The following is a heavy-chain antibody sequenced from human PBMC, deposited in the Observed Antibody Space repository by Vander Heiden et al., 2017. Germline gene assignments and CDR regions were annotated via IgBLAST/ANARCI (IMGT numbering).Heavy chain of an antibody. V-gene: IGHV3-73*02. CDR1: GFPFTDSA. Sequence: EVQLVESGGGLVQPGGSLKLSCAASGFPFTDSAIPWVRQPSGKGLEWVGRTGTKDQSYATSHAASVKGRFTISRDHSDNTAYLQMISLTTEDTAVYYCTRDAGTYNWLDPWGQGTLVTVSS. CDR3: TRDAGTYNWLDP. CDR2: TGTKDQSYAT. J-gene: IGHJ5*02.